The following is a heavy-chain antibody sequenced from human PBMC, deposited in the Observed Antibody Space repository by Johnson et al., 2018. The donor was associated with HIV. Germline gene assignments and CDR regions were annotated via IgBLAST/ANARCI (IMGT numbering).Heavy chain of an antibody. CDR2: INSDGSTT. J-gene: IGHJ3*02. Sequence: EVQLVESGGGLVQPGGSLRLSCAASGFTVSSNYMSWVRQAPGKGLEWVSRINSDGSTTSYADSVKGRFTISRDNAKNTLYLQMNSLRAEDTAVYYCAKNGARGYAFDIWGQGTMVTVSS. CDR3: AKNGARGYAFDI. CDR1: GFTVSSNY. V-gene: IGHV3-74*02. D-gene: IGHD2-8*01.